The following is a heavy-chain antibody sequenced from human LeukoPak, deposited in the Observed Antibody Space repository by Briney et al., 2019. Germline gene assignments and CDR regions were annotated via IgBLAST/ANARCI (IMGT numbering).Heavy chain of an antibody. J-gene: IGHJ4*02. D-gene: IGHD3-10*01. Sequence: PSETLSLTCTVSGGSISSNSYYWGWIRQPPGKGLEWIGSIYYSGSTYYNPSLKSRVTISVDTSKNQFSLRLSSVTAADTAVYYCARDAWFGAGRTFDYWGQGTLVTVSS. CDR3: ARDAWFGAGRTFDY. CDR2: IYYSGST. CDR1: GGSISSNSYY. V-gene: IGHV4-39*02.